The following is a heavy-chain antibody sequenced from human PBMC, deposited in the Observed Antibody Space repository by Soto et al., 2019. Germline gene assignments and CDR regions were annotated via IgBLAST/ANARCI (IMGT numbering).Heavy chain of an antibody. Sequence: GGSLRLSCAASGFTFSSYSMNWVRQAPGKGLEWVSSISSSSSYIYHADSVKGRFTISRDNAKNSLSLQMNSLRAEDTAVYYCARDPSTSRYLGSSYMDVWGKGTTVTVSS. CDR2: ISSSSSYI. J-gene: IGHJ6*03. D-gene: IGHD2-2*01. CDR1: GFTFSSYS. V-gene: IGHV3-21*01. CDR3: ARDPSTSRYLGSSYMDV.